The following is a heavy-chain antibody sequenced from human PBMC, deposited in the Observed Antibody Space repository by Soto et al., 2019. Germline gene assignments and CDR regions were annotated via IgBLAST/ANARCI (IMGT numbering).Heavy chain of an antibody. CDR3: XXXXXXXXSXGXXXXGRDY. D-gene: IGHD2-15*01. CDR1: GGSFSGYY. Sequence: QVQLQQWGAGLLKPSETLSLTCAGYGGSFSGYYWSWIRQPPGKGLEWIGEINHSGSTNYNPSLXRXXXIXXXTXXXXXXXXXXXXXXXXXXXXXXXXXXXXXXSXGXXXXGRDYWGQGTLVTVSS. J-gene: IGHJ4*02. V-gene: IGHV4-34*01. CDR2: INHSGST.